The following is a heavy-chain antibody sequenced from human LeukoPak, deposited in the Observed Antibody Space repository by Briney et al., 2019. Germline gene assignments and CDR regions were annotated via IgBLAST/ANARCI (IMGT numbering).Heavy chain of an antibody. V-gene: IGHV3-30-3*01. J-gene: IGHJ4*02. Sequence: GGSLRLSCAASGFTFSSYAMHWVRQAPGKALEWVAVISYDGSNKYYADSVKGRFTISRDNSKNTLYLQMNSLRAEDTAVYYCARGARGYGTLFDYWGQGTLVTVSS. D-gene: IGHD5-18*01. CDR3: ARGARGYGTLFDY. CDR1: GFTFSSYA. CDR2: ISYDGSNK.